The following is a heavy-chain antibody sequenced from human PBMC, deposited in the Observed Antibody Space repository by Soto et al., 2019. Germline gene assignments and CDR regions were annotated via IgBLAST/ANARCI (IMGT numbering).Heavy chain of an antibody. CDR1: GFSLSTSGVG. D-gene: IGHD3-9*01. CDR2: IFWDDDK. J-gene: IGHJ4*02. V-gene: IGHV2-5*02. CDR3: AHSPPYDILPGSLNYFDY. Sequence: QITLKESGPTLVKPTQTLTLTCTFSGFSLSTSGVGVGWIRQPPGKALEWLALIFWDDDKRYSPSLKNRLTNTNDTSKNQVVLTMTNMDPVDTATYYCAHSPPYDILPGSLNYFDYWGQGTLVTVSS.